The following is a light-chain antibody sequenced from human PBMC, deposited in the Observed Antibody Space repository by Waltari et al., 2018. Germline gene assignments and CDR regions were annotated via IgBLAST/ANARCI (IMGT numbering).Light chain of an antibody. CDR2: SNS. CDR1: SSNTESNP. Sequence: QPVVTQPPSASGTPGQRVTISCSGSSSNTESNPVNWYPQLPGSAPRLLIYSNSHRPSGVPDRFSASTSGKSASLAISGLQSDDEGNYYCASWDYSLNGVVYGGGTKLTVL. J-gene: IGLJ2*01. CDR3: ASWDYSLNGVV. V-gene: IGLV1-44*01.